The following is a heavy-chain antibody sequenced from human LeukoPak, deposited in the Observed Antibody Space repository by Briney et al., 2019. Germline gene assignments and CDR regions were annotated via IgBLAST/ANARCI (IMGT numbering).Heavy chain of an antibody. J-gene: IGHJ4*02. CDR1: GGSISSSSYY. V-gene: IGHV4-39*01. CDR3: ARRIYDFWSGFDY. Sequence: PSETLSLTCTVSGGSISSSSYYWGWIRQPPGKGLEWIGSIYYSGSTYYNPSLKSRVTISVDTSKNQFSLKLSSVTAADTAVYYCARRIYDFWSGFDYWGQGTLVTVSS. D-gene: IGHD3-3*01. CDR2: IYYSGST.